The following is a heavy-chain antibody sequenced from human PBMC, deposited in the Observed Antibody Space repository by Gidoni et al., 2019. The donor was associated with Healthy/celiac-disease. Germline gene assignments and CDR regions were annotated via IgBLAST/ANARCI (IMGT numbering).Heavy chain of an antibody. D-gene: IGHD7-27*01. CDR2: IYSGGST. Sequence: EVQLVESGGGLIQPGGSLRLSCAASGFTVSSNYMSWVRQAPGKGLEWVSVIYSGGSTYYADSVKGRFTISRDNSKNTLYLQMNSLRAEDTAVYYCARDHETNRGSGTAFDIWGQGTMVTVSS. V-gene: IGHV3-53*01. CDR1: GFTVSSNY. J-gene: IGHJ3*02. CDR3: ARDHETNRGSGTAFDI.